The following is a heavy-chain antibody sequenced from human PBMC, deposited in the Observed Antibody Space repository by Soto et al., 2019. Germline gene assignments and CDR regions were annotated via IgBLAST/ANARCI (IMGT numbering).Heavy chain of an antibody. CDR3: ERDLGYNYGHPFDY. CDR2: IWFDGSNK. J-gene: IGHJ4*02. V-gene: IGHV3-33*01. Sequence: GGSLRLSCAASGFSFSCYTIHWVRQAPGKGLEWLALIWFDGSNKYYADSVKGRFTISRDNAKNTLYLQMNTLRAEDTAVYYCERDLGYNYGHPFDYWGQGTLVTVSS. D-gene: IGHD5-18*01. CDR1: GFSFSCYT.